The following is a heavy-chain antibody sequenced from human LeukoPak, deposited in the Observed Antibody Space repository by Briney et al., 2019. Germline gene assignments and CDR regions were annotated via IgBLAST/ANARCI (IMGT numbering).Heavy chain of an antibody. Sequence: SETLSLTCTVSGGSISSYYWSWIRQPPGKGLEWIGYIYYSGSTNYNPSLKSRVTISVDTSKNQFSLKLSSVTAADAAVYYCARGYTSGWYLDYWGQGTLVTVSS. D-gene: IGHD6-19*01. CDR3: ARGYTSGWYLDY. CDR2: IYYSGST. V-gene: IGHV4-59*08. J-gene: IGHJ4*02. CDR1: GGSISSYY.